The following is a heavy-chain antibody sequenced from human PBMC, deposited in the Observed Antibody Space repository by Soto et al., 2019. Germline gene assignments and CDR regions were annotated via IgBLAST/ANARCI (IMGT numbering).Heavy chain of an antibody. CDR1: GGSISSNDYY. CDR2: MDHSGGT. J-gene: IGHJ6*02. V-gene: IGHV4-39*07. CDR3: ARGYMTYYDFWSGSLLGYYYYGMDV. D-gene: IGHD3-3*01. Sequence: SETLSLTCTVSGGSISSNDYYWGWIRQPPGKGQEWIESMDHSGGTNHNPSLKSRVTISVDTSKNQFSLKLSSVTAADTAVYYCARGYMTYYDFWSGSLLGYYYYGMDVWGQGTTVTVSS.